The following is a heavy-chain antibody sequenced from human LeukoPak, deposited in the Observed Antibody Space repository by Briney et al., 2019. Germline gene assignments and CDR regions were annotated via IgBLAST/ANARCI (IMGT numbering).Heavy chain of an antibody. Sequence: ASVKVSCKASGYTFTSYDINWVRQATGQGLEWMGWMNPNSGNTGYAQKFQGRVTMTRNTSISTAYMELSSLRVEDTAVYYCAKGGPPTGASPRPWDFNYWGQGTLVTVSS. J-gene: IGHJ4*02. V-gene: IGHV1-8*01. D-gene: IGHD1-26*01. CDR1: GYTFTSYD. CDR2: MNPNSGNT. CDR3: AKGGPPTGASPRPWDFNY.